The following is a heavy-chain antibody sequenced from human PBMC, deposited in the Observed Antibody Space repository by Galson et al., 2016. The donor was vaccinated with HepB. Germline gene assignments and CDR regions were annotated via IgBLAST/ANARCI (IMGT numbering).Heavy chain of an antibody. D-gene: IGHD6-19*01. Sequence: SLRLSCAASGFTFSSYAMSWVRQAPGKGLEWVSTISGSGYNTYYADSVKGQFTISRDNSKNTLYLQMNSLRAEDTAVYYCAKSQPGYSSGWYTLPIDAFDIWGQGTMVTVSS. CDR1: GFTFSSYA. CDR2: ISGSGYNT. J-gene: IGHJ3*02. CDR3: AKSQPGYSSGWYTLPIDAFDI. V-gene: IGHV3-23*01.